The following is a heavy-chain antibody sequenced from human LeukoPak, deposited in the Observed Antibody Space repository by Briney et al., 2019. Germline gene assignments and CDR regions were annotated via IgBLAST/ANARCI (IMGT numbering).Heavy chain of an antibody. J-gene: IGHJ5*02. V-gene: IGHV3-21*01. D-gene: IGHD6-13*01. CDR1: GFTFSSYS. Sequence: GGSLRLSCAASGFTFSSYSMNWVRQAPGEGLEWVSSISSSSSYIYYADSVKGRFTISRDNAKNSPYLQMNSLRAEDTAVYYCASHPGIAAAGANWFDPWGQGTLVTVSS. CDR3: ASHPGIAAAGANWFDP. CDR2: ISSSSSYI.